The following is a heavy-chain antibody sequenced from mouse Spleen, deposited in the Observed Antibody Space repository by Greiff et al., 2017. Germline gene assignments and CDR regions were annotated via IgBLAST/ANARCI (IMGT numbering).Heavy chain of an antibody. CDR2: IYPGSGNT. J-gene: IGHJ4*01. CDR3: ARYYYDGSYWAMDY. D-gene: IGHD1-1*01. Sequence: QVQLQQSGAELVRPGASVKLSCKASGYTFTDYYINWVKQRPGQGLEWIARIYPGSGNTYYNEKFKGKATLTADKSSSTAYMQLSSLTSEDSAVYFCARYYYDGSYWAMDYWGQGTSVTVSS. CDR1: GYTFTDYY. V-gene: IGHV1-76*01.